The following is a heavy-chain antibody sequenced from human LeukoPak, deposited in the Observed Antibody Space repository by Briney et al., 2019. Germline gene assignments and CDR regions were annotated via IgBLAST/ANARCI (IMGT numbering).Heavy chain of an antibody. CDR3: ARDQTS. CDR1: GYTFTSYG. CDR2: ISAYNGNT. Sequence: ASVKVSCKASGYTFTSYGISWVRQAPGQGLEWMGWISAYNGNTNYAQKFQGRVTMTRDTSISTAYMELSRLRSDDTAVYYCARDQTSWGQGTLVTVSS. V-gene: IGHV1-18*01. J-gene: IGHJ5*02.